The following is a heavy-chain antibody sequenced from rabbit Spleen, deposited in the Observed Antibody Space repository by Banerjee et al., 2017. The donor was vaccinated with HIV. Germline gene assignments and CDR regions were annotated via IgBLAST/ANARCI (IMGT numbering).Heavy chain of an antibody. J-gene: IGHJ4*01. CDR1: GVSFSSNYY. CDR2: IDTGDGDT. CDR3: ARDDDSNSGGYIFNL. Sequence: QEQLVESGGGLVQPEGSLTLTCTASGVSFSSNYYMCWVRQAPGKGLEWIACIDTGDGDTYYASWAKGRFTISKTSSTVDLKMTSLTAADTATYFCARDDDSNSGGYIFNLWGPGTLVTVS. D-gene: IGHD1-1*01. V-gene: IGHV1S45*01.